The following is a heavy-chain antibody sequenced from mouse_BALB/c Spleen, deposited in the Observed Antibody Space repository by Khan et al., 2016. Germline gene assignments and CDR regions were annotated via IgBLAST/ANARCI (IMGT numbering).Heavy chain of an antibody. D-gene: IGHD4-1*01. Sequence: QVQLQQSGAELMKPGASVKISCKATGYTFSSYWIEWVKQRPGHGLEWIGEILPGSGSTSYNEKFKGKATFTEDTSSNTVYMQLSSLTSEDSAVYCCARSGLGRGPYAMDYWGQGTSVTVSS. CDR3: ARSGLGRGPYAMDY. V-gene: IGHV1-9*01. J-gene: IGHJ4*01. CDR1: GYTFSSYW. CDR2: ILPGSGST.